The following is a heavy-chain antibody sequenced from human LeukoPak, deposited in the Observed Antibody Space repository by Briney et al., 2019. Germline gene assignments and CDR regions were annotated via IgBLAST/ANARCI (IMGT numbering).Heavy chain of an antibody. Sequence: KAGGSLRLSCAASGFTFSTYTMNWIRQAPGKGLEWVSSISSSTYIYYADSVKGRFPISRDNAKNSLYLQMDSLRAEDTAVYYCASPVTPLPYWGQGTLVTVSS. CDR3: ASPVTPLPY. CDR2: ISSSTYI. J-gene: IGHJ4*02. D-gene: IGHD4-17*01. CDR1: GFTFSTYT. V-gene: IGHV3-21*01.